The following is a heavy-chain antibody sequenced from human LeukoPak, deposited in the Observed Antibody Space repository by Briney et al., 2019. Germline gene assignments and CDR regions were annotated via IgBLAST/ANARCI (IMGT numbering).Heavy chain of an antibody. CDR2: IFYSGSP. J-gene: IGHJ2*01. CDR3: ARREFYDSTGYFDL. CDR1: GGSISSSSSH. D-gene: IGHD3-22*01. Sequence: SEILSLTCTVSGGSISSSSSHWGWIRQPPGKGLEWIGSIFYSGSPYYNPSLKSRVTISVDTSKNQFSLRLSSVTAADTAVYYCARREFYDSTGYFDLWGRGTLVTVSS. V-gene: IGHV4-39*01.